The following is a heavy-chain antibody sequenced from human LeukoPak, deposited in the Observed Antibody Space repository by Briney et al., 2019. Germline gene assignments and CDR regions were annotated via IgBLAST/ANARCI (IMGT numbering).Heavy chain of an antibody. Sequence: GGSLRLSCAVSGFTFNSYWMHWVRQVPGKGLMWVSRINHDGSSTSYADSVKGRFTISSDNAKNTLYLQMNSLSAEDTAVYHCARDLGYGDSFWGQGTLVTVAS. V-gene: IGHV3-74*01. J-gene: IGHJ4*02. D-gene: IGHD3-10*01. CDR3: ARDLGYGDSF. CDR2: INHDGSST. CDR1: GFTFNSYW.